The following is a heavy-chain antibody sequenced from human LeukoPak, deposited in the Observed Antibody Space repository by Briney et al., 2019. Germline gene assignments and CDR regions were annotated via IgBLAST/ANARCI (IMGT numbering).Heavy chain of an antibody. V-gene: IGHV3-21*01. CDR3: AKDQHYYDSSGYYYDAFDI. Sequence: GGSLRLSCAASGFTFSSYSMNWVRQAPGKGLEWVSSISSSSSYIYYADSVKGRFTISRDNAKNSLYLQMNSLRAEDTAVYYCAKDQHYYDSSGYYYDAFDIWGQGTMVTVSS. J-gene: IGHJ3*02. D-gene: IGHD3-22*01. CDR2: ISSSSSYI. CDR1: GFTFSSYS.